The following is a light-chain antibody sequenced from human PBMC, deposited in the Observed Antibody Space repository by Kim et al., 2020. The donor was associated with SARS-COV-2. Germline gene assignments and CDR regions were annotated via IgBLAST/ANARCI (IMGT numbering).Light chain of an antibody. CDR2: EVS. V-gene: IGLV2-18*02. J-gene: IGLJ2*01. CDR3: SSYTSSSTLI. Sequence: GPSVTISCTGTSSDVGSYNRVSWYQQPPGPAPKLIIYEVSDRPSGVPHRFSGSKSGNTASLTISWLQTEDEADYYCSSYTSSSTLIFGGGTQLTVL. CDR1: SSDVGSYNR.